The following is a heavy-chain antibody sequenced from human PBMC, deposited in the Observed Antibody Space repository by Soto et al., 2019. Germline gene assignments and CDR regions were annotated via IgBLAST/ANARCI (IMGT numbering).Heavy chain of an antibody. V-gene: IGHV1-18*01. J-gene: IGHJ5*02. Sequence: QVQLVQSGAEVKKPGASVKVSCKASGYTFTSYGISWVRQAPGQGLEWMGWISAYNGNTNYAQKLQGRVTMTTDTSTSTAYIELRSLRSDDTAVYYCARGSYYYILTGRHNWFDPWGQGTLVTVSS. D-gene: IGHD3-9*01. CDR1: GYTFTSYG. CDR2: ISAYNGNT. CDR3: ARGSYYYILTGRHNWFDP.